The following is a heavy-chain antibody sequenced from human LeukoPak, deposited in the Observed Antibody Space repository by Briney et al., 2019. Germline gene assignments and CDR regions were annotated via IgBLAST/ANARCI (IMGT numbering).Heavy chain of an antibody. D-gene: IGHD6-19*01. CDR3: VTDCGWYRFDN. CDR2: IKEDGRDK. CDR1: GFTFGSYW. Sequence: GGSLRLSCAASGFTFGSYWMTWVRQAPGKGLEWVANIKEDGRDKYYLDSVKGRFTISRDNAKNLLYLQMNSLRAEDTAVYYCVTDCGWYRFDNWGQGTLVTVSS. J-gene: IGHJ4*02. V-gene: IGHV3-7*03.